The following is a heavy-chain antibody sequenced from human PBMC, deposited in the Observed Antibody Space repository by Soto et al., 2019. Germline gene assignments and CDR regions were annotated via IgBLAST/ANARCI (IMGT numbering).Heavy chain of an antibody. V-gene: IGHV3-23*01. CDR2: ISAAGGAS. Sequence: EVQLLESGGDLVQPGGSLTLSCTPSGFTFDNSAMTWVRLAPGQGLEWVASISAAGGASYYADSVKGRFVISRDNSKESLSQQMTRLRVEDSAVYYCAKNHRSTDELDFWGQGTRVTVSS. J-gene: IGHJ4*02. CDR1: GFTFDNSA. D-gene: IGHD2-2*01. CDR3: AKNHRSTDELDF.